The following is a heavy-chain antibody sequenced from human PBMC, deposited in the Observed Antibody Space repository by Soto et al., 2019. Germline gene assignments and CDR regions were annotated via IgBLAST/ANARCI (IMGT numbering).Heavy chain of an antibody. Sequence: GGSLRLSCAASGFTFSNAWMSWVRQAPGKGLEWVGRIKSKTNGGTTDYAAPVKGRFTISGDDSKNTLYLQLNSLRTEDTAVSYCTPDDPINRSWGPGTLLTVSS. CDR1: GFTFSNAW. J-gene: IGHJ5*02. CDR3: TPDDPINRS. CDR2: IKSKTNGGTT. V-gene: IGHV3-15*01.